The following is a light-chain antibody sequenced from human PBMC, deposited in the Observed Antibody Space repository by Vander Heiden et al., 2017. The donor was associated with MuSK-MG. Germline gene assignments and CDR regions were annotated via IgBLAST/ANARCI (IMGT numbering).Light chain of an antibody. V-gene: IGKV1-39*01. CDR3: RQSDITRLT. J-gene: IGKJ4*01. CDR2: AAS. CDR1: QSISKF. Sequence: DIQMTQSPSPLSASVGDRITITCRASQSISKFLNWYQQKPGKAPKLLIYAASSLQSGVPSKFSGSGSGTDFTLTISSLQPEDSATYYCRQSDITRLTFGGGTKVEIK.